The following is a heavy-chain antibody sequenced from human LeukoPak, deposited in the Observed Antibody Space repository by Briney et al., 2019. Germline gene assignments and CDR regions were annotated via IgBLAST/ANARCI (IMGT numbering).Heavy chain of an antibody. Sequence: PGGSLRLSCAASGFSFSDYWMVWVRQAPGKGLVWVSNIKTGGSVTNYADSVKGRSTISRDNAKNTLYLQMNSLRAEDTAVYYCGRDNNYKVDVWGKGTTVTVSS. J-gene: IGHJ6*04. V-gene: IGHV3-74*01. CDR3: GRDNNYKVDV. D-gene: IGHD4-11*01. CDR1: GFSFSDYW. CDR2: IKTGGSVT.